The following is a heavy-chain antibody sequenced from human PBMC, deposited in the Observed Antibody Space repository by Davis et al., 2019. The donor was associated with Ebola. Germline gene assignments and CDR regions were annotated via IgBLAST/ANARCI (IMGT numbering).Heavy chain of an antibody. V-gene: IGHV3-74*03. D-gene: IGHD1/OR15-1a*01. CDR2: ISGEGSTT. CDR1: GFTFSSYW. CDR3: ATRGTK. Sequence: PGGSLRLSCAASGFTFSSYWMHWVRQAPGKGLVWVSRISGEGSTTKYADSVKGRFTISRDNAKNTLYLQMNSLRAEDTAVYYCATRGTKWGQGTLVTVSS. J-gene: IGHJ4*02.